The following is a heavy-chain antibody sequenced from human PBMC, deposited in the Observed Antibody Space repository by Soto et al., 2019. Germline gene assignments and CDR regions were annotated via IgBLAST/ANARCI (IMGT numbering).Heavy chain of an antibody. V-gene: IGHV4-31*02. J-gene: IGHJ6*02. D-gene: IGHD2-15*01. Sequence: SETLSLTCTVSGGSISSGGYYWNWIRQHPGKGLEWIGYISYSGTTYYNPSLKSRVTISEDTSKNQFSLKLSSVTAADTAVYYCARHYCSISSCDYYYGKDVWGQGTTVTISS. CDR1: GGSISSGGYY. CDR2: ISYSGTT. CDR3: ARHYCSISSCDYYYGKDV.